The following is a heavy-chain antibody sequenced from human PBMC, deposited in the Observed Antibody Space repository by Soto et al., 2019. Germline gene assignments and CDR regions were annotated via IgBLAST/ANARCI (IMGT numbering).Heavy chain of an antibody. D-gene: IGHD2-2*01. Sequence: QVQLQESGPGLVKPSQTLSLTCTVSGGSIDSGGSYWSWIRQSPGEGLEWLGYIYYSGTTYYNPSLKSWVSSALHMSKNQFSLKLNSVTAEETSIYYCPSGHCFTSSCSYLDLWGRGTLVTVSS. CDR3: PSGHCFTSSCSYLDL. CDR1: GGSIDSGGSY. CDR2: IYYSGTT. V-gene: IGHV4-31*03. J-gene: IGHJ2*01.